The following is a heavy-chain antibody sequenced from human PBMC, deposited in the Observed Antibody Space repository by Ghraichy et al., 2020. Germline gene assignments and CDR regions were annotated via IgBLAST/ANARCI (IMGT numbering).Heavy chain of an antibody. CDR3: ARDHITPQTTVVTPGAYYCGMDV. J-gene: IGHJ6*02. V-gene: IGHV6-1*01. CDR1: GDSVSSNSAA. Sequence: SQTLSLTCAISGDSVSSNSAAWNWIRQSPSRGLEWLGRTYYRSKWYNDYAESVNSRISINPDTSQNQFSLQLNSVTTEDTAVYYCARDHITPQTTVVTPGAYYCGMDVWGQGTTVTVSS. CDR2: TYYRSKWYN. D-gene: IGHD4-23*01.